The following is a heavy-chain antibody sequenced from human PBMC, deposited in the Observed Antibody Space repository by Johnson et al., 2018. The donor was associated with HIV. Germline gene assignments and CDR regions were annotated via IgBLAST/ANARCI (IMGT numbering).Heavy chain of an antibody. CDR3: ARDINYYDSSGYLIGSDAFDL. CDR1: GFTFSSYA. V-gene: IGHV3-30-3*01. Sequence: QVQLVESGGGLVQPGGSLRLSCAASGFTFSSYAMHWVRQAPGKGLEWVAIMSYDGSNKYYADSVKGRFTISRDNSKNTLYLQMNSLRAEDTAVYYCARDINYYDSSGYLIGSDAFDLWGQGTMVTVSS. CDR2: MSYDGSNK. D-gene: IGHD3-22*01. J-gene: IGHJ3*01.